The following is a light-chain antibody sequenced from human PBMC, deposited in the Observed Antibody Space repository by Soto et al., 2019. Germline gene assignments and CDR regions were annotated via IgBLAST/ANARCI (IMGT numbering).Light chain of an antibody. J-gene: IGLJ2*01. V-gene: IGLV2-11*01. Sequence: QSVLTQPRSVSGSPGQSVTISCAGTSSDVGGYNYVSWYQQHPGKAPKLMIYDVSKRPSGVPDRFSGSKSGNTASLTISGLQADDEADYYCAGWEDSLNGVGFGGGTKVTVL. CDR1: SSDVGGYNY. CDR3: AGWEDSLNGVG. CDR2: DVS.